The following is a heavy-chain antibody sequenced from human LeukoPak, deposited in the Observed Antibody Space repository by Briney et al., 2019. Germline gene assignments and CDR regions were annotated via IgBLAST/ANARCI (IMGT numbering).Heavy chain of an antibody. CDR2: IYYSGST. CDR3: ARVNWNYAVDY. J-gene: IGHJ4*02. Sequence: PSETLSLTCIVSGDSISSFYWGWIRQSPEKGLEWIGYIYYSGSTYYNPSLKSRVTISVDTSKNQFSLKLSSVTAADTAVYYCARVNWNYAVDYWGQGTLVTVSS. V-gene: IGHV4-59*06. D-gene: IGHD1-7*01. CDR1: GDSISSFY.